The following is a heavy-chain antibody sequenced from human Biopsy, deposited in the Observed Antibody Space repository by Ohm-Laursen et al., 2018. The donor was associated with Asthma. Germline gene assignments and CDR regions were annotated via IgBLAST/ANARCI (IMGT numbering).Heavy chain of an antibody. V-gene: IGHV1-69*13. J-gene: IGHJ6*02. Sequence: SVKVSCKTSGDSFSNYAISWVRQAPGQGLEWMGGLIPVLGTPDHAQMFEGRVTITADESTSTAYMELSSLSSEDTAVYYCARGYSGSDRIVYYYSGLDIWGQGTTVTVSS. CDR1: GDSFSNYA. CDR3: ARGYSGSDRIVYYYSGLDI. D-gene: IGHD5-12*01. CDR2: LIPVLGTP.